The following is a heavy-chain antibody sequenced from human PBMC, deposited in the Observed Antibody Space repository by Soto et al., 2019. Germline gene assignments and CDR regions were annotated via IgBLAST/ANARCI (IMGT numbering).Heavy chain of an antibody. CDR3: VRQTTYSSSWYDY. Sequence: PSETLSLTCTVSGGSISNYYWTWIRQPAGKGLEWIGRIYTSGSTNYNPSLKSRVTMSVDTSKNQFSLKLSSVTAADTALYYCVRQTTYSSSWYDYWGHGTLVTVSS. CDR1: GGSISNYY. D-gene: IGHD6-13*01. V-gene: IGHV4-4*07. J-gene: IGHJ5*01. CDR2: IYTSGST.